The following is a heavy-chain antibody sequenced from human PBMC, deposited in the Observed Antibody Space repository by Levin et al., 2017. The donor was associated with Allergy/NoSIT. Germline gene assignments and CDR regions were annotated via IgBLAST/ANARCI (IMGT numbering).Heavy chain of an antibody. D-gene: IGHD2-21*01. CDR3: VSYRDGPYIPIAY. CDR1: GFTFSSYA. V-gene: IGHV3-23*01. Sequence: GESLKISCEVSGFTFSSYAMSWIRQTPDKGLEWISIISGDSRTIYYAGSVRGRFSVSRDNSKNTLFLQMNSLRAEDTALYYCVSYRDGPYIPIAYWGQGTLVTVSS. J-gene: IGHJ4*02. CDR2: ISGDSRTI.